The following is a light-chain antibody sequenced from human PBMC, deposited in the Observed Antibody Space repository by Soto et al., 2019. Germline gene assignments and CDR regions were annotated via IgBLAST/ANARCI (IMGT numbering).Light chain of an antibody. J-gene: IGKJ1*01. CDR1: QSISIW. V-gene: IGKV1-5*03. Sequence: DIQMTQSPSTLSASVGDRVTSTCRASQSISIWLAWYQQNPWKAPNLLISKASSLYSGVPSRCIGSGCGAESPPTISILQPDYVATYYYQHYNYSPWTFGGGTKVEIK. CDR3: QHYNYSPWT. CDR2: KAS.